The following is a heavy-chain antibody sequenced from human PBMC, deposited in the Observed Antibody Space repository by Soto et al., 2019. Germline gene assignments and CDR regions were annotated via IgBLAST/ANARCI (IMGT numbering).Heavy chain of an antibody. V-gene: IGHV3-23*01. CDR1: GFTFSSYA. CDR3: TTDSYTTIIIVRFDY. J-gene: IGHJ4*01. Sequence: SLRLSCAASGFTFSSYAMSWVRQAPGKGLEWVSAISGSGGSTYYADSVKGRFTISRDNSKNMVYLQMNSLKIEDTAVYYCTTDSYTTIIIVRFDYWGHGTLVTVSS. D-gene: IGHD3-22*01. CDR2: ISGSGGST.